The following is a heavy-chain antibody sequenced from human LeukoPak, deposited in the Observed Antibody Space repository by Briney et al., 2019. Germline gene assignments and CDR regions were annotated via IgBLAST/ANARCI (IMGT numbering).Heavy chain of an antibody. CDR2: IYGGGSA. V-gene: IGHV3-66*02. CDR3: AKDSGGNQFSYYMDV. Sequence: PGGSLRLSCAASRFTVSNNYMSWVRQAPGKGLEWVSVIYGGGSAYYPDSVKGRFTISRDNSKNTLYLQMNSLRAEDTAVYYCAKDSGGNQFSYYMDVWSKGTTVTVSS. CDR1: RFTVSNNY. D-gene: IGHD4-23*01. J-gene: IGHJ6*03.